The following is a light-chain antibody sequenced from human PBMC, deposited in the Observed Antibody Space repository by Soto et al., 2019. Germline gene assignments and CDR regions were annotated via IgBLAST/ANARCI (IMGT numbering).Light chain of an antibody. Sequence: EIVLTQSPATLSLSPGERATLSCRASQSVSSYLAWYQQKPGQAPRLLIYDASTMATGIPARFSGSGSGTAFTLTINSLEPEDFAVYYCQQRSNWPLTFGGGTTVEIK. CDR1: QSVSSY. CDR3: QQRSNWPLT. V-gene: IGKV3-11*01. J-gene: IGKJ4*01. CDR2: DAS.